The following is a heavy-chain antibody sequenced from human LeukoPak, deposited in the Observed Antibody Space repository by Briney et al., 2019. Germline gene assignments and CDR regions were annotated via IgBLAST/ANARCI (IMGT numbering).Heavy chain of an antibody. V-gene: IGHV3-48*04. CDR2: ISSSGSTI. J-gene: IGHJ3*02. Sequence: GGSLRLSCAASGFSFSRHWMSWVRQAPGKGLEWVSYISSSGSTIYYADSVKGRFTISRDNAKNSLYLQMNSLRAEDTAVYYCAKVDTAMDDYAFDIWGQGTMVTVSS. CDR1: GFSFSRHW. CDR3: AKVDTAMDDYAFDI. D-gene: IGHD5-18*01.